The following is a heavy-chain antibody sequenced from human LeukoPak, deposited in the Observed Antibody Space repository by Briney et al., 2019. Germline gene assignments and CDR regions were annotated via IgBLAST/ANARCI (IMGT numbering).Heavy chain of an antibody. J-gene: IGHJ3*02. Sequence: GGSLRLSCAVSGFTFSSYWMHWVRQAPGKGLVWVSRINSDGSSTSYADSVKGRFTISRDNAKNTLYLQMNSLRAEDTAVYYCARRGLGYSGYDYAFDIWGQGTMVAVSS. CDR2: INSDGSST. V-gene: IGHV3-74*01. CDR3: ARRGLGYSGYDYAFDI. D-gene: IGHD5-12*01. CDR1: GFTFSSYW.